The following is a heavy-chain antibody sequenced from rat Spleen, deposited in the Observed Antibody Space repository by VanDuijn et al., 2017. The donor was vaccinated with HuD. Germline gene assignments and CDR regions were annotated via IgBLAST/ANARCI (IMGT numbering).Heavy chain of an antibody. CDR2: ITNTGGST. D-gene: IGHD1-12*03. J-gene: IGHJ4*01. CDR3: TRVDGYYRTMNA. CDR1: GFTFDNYW. Sequence: GGLVQSGRSLTLSCVASGFTFDNYWMSWIRQAPGKGLEWVASITNTGGSTYYPDSVKGRFTISRDNAKSTLYLQMNSLRSEDTATYYCTRVDGYYRTMNAWGQGASVTVSS. V-gene: IGHV5-31*01.